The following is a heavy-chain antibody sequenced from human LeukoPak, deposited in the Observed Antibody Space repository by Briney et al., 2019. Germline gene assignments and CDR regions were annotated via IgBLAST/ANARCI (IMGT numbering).Heavy chain of an antibody. CDR2: ISAASRGI. CDR3: ARGEYHQDGIGYNRFDN. J-gene: IGHJ4*02. V-gene: IGHV3-48*01. CDR1: GCTFSTYS. D-gene: IGHD5-24*01. Sequence: GGALRLSCADSGCTFSTYSLSWVGQDPGEGLEGISDISAASRGIYYADSVKGRFTISRANAENSVFLQMTSLRPEDTAVYYCARGEYHQDGIGYNRFDNWGQGALVTVSS.